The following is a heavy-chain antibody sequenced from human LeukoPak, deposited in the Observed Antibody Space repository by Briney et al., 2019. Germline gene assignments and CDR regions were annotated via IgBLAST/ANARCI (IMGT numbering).Heavy chain of an antibody. V-gene: IGHV4-30-4*01. D-gene: IGHD3-10*01. CDR2: IHSSGNT. J-gene: IGHJ4*02. CDR3: ARHPDYGSGSLPFDY. CDR1: GDSISSGGFY. Sequence: SETLSLTCSVSGDSISSGGFYWSWIRQPPGKGLEWIGYIHSSGNTYYNPSLKSRVFISVDASKNQFSLKVTSVTAADTAVYYCARHPDYGSGSLPFDYWGQGTLVTVSS.